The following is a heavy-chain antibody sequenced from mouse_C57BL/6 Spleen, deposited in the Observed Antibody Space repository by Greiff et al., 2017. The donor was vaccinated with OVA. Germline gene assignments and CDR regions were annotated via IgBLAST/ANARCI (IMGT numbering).Heavy chain of an antibody. D-gene: IGHD1-1*01. CDR1: GYTFTDYY. CDR2: INPNNGGT. V-gene: IGHV1-26*01. J-gene: IGHJ2*01. Sequence: VQLQQSGPELVKPGASVKISCKASGYTFTDYYMNWVKQSHGKSLEWIGDINPNNGGTSYNQKFKGKATLTVDKSSSTAYMELRSLTSEDSEVYYCARGPSYYYGSSYDDWGQGTTLTVSS. CDR3: ARGPSYYYGSSYDD.